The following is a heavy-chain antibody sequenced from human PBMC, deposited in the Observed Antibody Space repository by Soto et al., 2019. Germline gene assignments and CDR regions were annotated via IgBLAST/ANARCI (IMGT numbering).Heavy chain of an antibody. CDR3: VKDLSIFYYDSSGYSKIRRGFTDY. CDR1: GFAFSTYA. V-gene: IGHV3-64D*06. D-gene: IGHD3-22*01. CDR2: ISSNGGST. Sequence: PGGSLRFSCAASGFAFSTYAMTWVRQAPGKGLEYVSAISSNGGSTYYADSVKGRFTISRDNSKNTLYLQMSSLRAEDTAVYYCVKDLSIFYYDSSGYSKIRRGFTDYWGQGTLVTVSS. J-gene: IGHJ4*02.